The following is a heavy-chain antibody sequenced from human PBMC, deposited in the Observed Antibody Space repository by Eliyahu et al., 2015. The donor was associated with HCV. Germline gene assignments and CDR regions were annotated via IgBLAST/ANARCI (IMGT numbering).Heavy chain of an antibody. CDR1: GGSISSXXYY. V-gene: IGHV4-39*01. CDR3: ARSVYDYIWGSYRGPGSPTSTYFDY. CDR2: IYYSGST. Sequence: QLQLQESGPGLVKPSETLSLTXTVSGGSISSXXYYWGWXRQPPGKGLEWIGSIYYSGSTYXNXSXKSRVTXSVDTSKNQXSLKLSSVTAADTAVYYCARSVYDYIWGSYRGPGSPTSTYFDYWGQGTLVTVSS. D-gene: IGHD3-16*02. J-gene: IGHJ4*02.